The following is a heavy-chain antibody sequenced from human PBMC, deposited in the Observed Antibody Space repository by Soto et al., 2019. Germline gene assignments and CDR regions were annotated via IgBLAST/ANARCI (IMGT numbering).Heavy chain of an antibody. CDR3: ATLPGPHREFDP. J-gene: IGHJ5*02. V-gene: IGHV4-30-4*01. CDR2: IYYSGST. CDR1: GGSISSGDYY. Sequence: SETLSLTCTVSGGSISSGDYYWSWIRQPPGKGLEWIGYIYYSGSTYYNPSLKSRVTISVDTSKNQFSLKLSSVTAADTAVYYCATLPGPHREFDPWGQGTLVTVSS.